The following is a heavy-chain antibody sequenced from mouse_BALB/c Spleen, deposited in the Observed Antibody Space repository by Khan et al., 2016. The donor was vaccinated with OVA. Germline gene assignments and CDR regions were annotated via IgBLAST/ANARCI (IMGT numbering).Heavy chain of an antibody. V-gene: IGHV1S81*02. Sequence: QIQLVQSGAELVKPGASVKLSCKASGYTFTSFYIYWVKQRPGQGLVGVGEINPSNGGTNFNEKFKDKATLTFDKSSSTAYMQLSRLTSEDSAVCYCTRGGYGSPFAYWGQGTLVTVS. CDR2: INPSNGGT. CDR3: TRGGYGSPFAY. D-gene: IGHD1-1*01. CDR1: GYTFTSFY. J-gene: IGHJ3*01.